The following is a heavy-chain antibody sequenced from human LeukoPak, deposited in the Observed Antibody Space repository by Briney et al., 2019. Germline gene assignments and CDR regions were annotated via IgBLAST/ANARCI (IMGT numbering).Heavy chain of an antibody. D-gene: IGHD4-11*01. CDR2: ISSSGSTI. Sequence: GGSLRLSCAASGFTFSSYEMNWVRQAPGKGLEWVSYISSSGSTIYYADSVKGRFTISRDNAKNSLYLQMNNLRGEDTALYYCSKAGDTNYYRHGDYWGQGTLVTVSS. J-gene: IGHJ4*02. CDR3: SKAGDTNYYRHGDY. V-gene: IGHV3-48*03. CDR1: GFTFSSYE.